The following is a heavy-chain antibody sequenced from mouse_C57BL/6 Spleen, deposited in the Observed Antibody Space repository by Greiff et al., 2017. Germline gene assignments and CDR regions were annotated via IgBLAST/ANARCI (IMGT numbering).Heavy chain of an antibody. Sequence: EVKLVESGPELVKPGASVKIPCKASGYTFTDYNMDWVKQSHGKSLEWIGDINPNNGGTIYNQKFKGKATLTVDKSSSTAYMELRSLTSEDTAVYYCARSDYYSKAMDYWGQGTSVTVSS. D-gene: IGHD2-5*01. CDR3: ARSDYYSKAMDY. CDR2: INPNNGGT. CDR1: GYTFTDYN. J-gene: IGHJ4*01. V-gene: IGHV1-18*01.